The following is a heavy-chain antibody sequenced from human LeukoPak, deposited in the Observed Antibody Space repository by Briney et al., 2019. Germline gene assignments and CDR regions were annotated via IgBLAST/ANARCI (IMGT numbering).Heavy chain of an antibody. CDR2: ISYDGSNQ. D-gene: IGHD3-3*01. J-gene: IGHJ4*02. CDR3: ARDASIFGVLGEVDY. V-gene: IGHV3-30-3*01. Sequence: PGRSLRLSCGASGFTFSSYAMHWVRQSPGKGLEWVSVISYDGSNQDYSDSVKGRFTISRDNAKNSLSLQMNSLRADDTAVYFCARDASIFGVLGEVDYWGQGTLVTVSS. CDR1: GFTFSSYA.